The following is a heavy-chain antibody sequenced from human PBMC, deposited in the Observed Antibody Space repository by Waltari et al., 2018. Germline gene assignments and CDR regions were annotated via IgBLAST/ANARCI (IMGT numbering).Heavy chain of an antibody. CDR3: AGGGGWLHDY. Sequence: EVQLVESGGGLVQPGGSLRLSCTDSGFPSSTYWMNWVRQAPGKGWGWRAIRDQEGSEKYYAESVKGRFTISRDSARNSLYLQMNSLRAEDTAVYYCAGGGGWLHDYWGQGTLVTVSS. CDR1: GFPSSTYW. D-gene: IGHD2-15*01. V-gene: IGHV3-7*03. J-gene: IGHJ4*02. CDR2: RDQEGSEK.